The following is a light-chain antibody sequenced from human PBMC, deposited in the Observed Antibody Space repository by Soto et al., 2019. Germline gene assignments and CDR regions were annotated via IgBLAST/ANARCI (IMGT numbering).Light chain of an antibody. CDR3: SSYTTTTRL. J-gene: IGLJ3*02. V-gene: IGLV2-14*01. Sequence: QSALTEPASVSGSPGQSITISCTVTSIHIGSNNYVSWVQQRPGKAPTLIIYEVSNRPSGVSTHFSGSKSGNTASLTISGLLPEDDAEYYCSSYTTTTRLFGGGTKVTVL. CDR2: EVS. CDR1: SIHIGSNNY.